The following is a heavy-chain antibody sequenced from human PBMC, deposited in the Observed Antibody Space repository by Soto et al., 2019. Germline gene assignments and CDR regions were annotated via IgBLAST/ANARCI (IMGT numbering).Heavy chain of an antibody. Sequence: SETLSLTCAVYGGSFSGYYWSWIRQPPGKGLEWIGEINHSGSTNYNPSLKSRVTISVDPSKNQFSLKLTSVTAADTAVYYCARVPTMVRGLINGDDYFDYWGQGTLVTVSS. CDR3: ARVPTMVRGLINGDDYFDY. D-gene: IGHD3-10*01. CDR2: INHSGST. V-gene: IGHV4-34*01. J-gene: IGHJ4*02. CDR1: GGSFSGYY.